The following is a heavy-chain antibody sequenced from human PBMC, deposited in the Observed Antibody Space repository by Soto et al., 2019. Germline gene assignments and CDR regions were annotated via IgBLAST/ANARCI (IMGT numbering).Heavy chain of an antibody. J-gene: IGHJ4*02. Sequence: GGSLRLSCAASGFTFSPYIFNWVRQAPGKGLEWVSSXXSXXTXXXXXDXXXGRFTISRDNARNSLYLQMNSLTAEDTAMYYCARESGLPNSSDFDLWGQGTLVTV. D-gene: IGHD3-3*01. CDR3: ARESGLPNSSDFDL. CDR1: GFTFSPYI. CDR2: XXSXXTXX. V-gene: IGHV3-21*01.